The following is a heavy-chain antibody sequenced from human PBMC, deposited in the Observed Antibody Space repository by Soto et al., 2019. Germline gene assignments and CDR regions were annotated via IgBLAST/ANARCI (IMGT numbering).Heavy chain of an antibody. J-gene: IGHJ4*02. CDR3: TRRGHISSPT. D-gene: IGHD6-13*01. V-gene: IGHV4-39*01. CDR2: RYYDGST. Sequence: QLQLQESGPGLVTPSETLSLTCIVSGGSFSSSSYYWVWIRQPPGKGLEWVGSRYYDGSTYYNPSLKSRATISVDTSNNQFSLKLSSVTAADTAVYYCTRRGHISSPTWGQGTLVTVSS. CDR1: GGSFSSSSYY.